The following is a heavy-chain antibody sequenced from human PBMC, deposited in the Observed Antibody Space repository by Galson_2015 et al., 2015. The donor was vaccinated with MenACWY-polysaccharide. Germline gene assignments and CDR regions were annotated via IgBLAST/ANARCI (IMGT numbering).Heavy chain of an antibody. J-gene: IGHJ4*01. Sequence: SVKVSCKASGYTFTNYYIHWVRQAPGHGLEWLGFINPSGGSTSYAQKFQGRVTMTRDTSTGTVYVDLSSLRSEDTAVYYCARNAASGLDYGGHGPLVTVSS. CDR1: GYTFTNYY. D-gene: IGHD3-10*01. CDR2: INPSGGST. V-gene: IGHV1-46*01. CDR3: ARNAASGLDY.